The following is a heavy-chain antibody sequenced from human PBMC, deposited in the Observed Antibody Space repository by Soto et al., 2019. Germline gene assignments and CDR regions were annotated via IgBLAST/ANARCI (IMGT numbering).Heavy chain of an antibody. J-gene: IGHJ6*03. V-gene: IGHV3-49*03. CDR1: GFTFGDYA. CDR3: TRDFFGELLWHYYYYMDV. CDR2: IRSKAYGGTT. Sequence: GGSLRLSCTASGFTFGDYAMSWFRQAPGKGLEWVGFIRSKAYGGTTEYAASVKGRFTISRDDSKSIAYLQMNSLKTEDTAVYYCTRDFFGELLWHYYYYMDVWGKGTTVTVSS. D-gene: IGHD3-10*01.